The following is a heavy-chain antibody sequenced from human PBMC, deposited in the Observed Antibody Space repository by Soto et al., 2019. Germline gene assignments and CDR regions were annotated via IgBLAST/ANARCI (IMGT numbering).Heavy chain of an antibody. CDR1: GYSFTSYW. V-gene: IGHV5-51*01. CDR2: IYLGDSDT. J-gene: IGHJ4*02. CDR3: ARQTYCSSTSCYTVDS. Sequence: SLKISCKGSGYSFTSYWIGWVRQMPGKGLEWMGIIYLGDSDTRYSPSFQGQVTISADKSISTAYLQWSSLKASDTAMYYCARQTYCSSTSCYTVDSWGQGTLVTVSS. D-gene: IGHD2-2*02.